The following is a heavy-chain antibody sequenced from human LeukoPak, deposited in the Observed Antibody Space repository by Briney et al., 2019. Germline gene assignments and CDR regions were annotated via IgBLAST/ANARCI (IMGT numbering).Heavy chain of an antibody. CDR2: INQDGGGR. Sequence: GGSLRLSCAASGFTFSDNWMTWVRQAPGKGLEWMANINQDGGGRYYVDSVKGRFTISRDNSKNTLYLQMNSLRAEDTAVYYCAKDRGEVPTAIAYWGQGTLVTVSS. D-gene: IGHD2-2*01. CDR3: AKDRGEVPTAIAY. CDR1: GFTFSDNW. V-gene: IGHV3-7*03. J-gene: IGHJ4*02.